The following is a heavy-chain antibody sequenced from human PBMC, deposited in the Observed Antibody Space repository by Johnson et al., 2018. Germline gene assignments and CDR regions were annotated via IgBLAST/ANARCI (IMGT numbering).Heavy chain of an antibody. V-gene: IGHV3-74*01. J-gene: IGHJ4*02. Sequence: VQLQESGGGLVQPGGSLRLSCAASGFTFSSYWMHWVRQAPGKGLVWVSRIRFDSSVMHYADSVRGRFTISRDNAKNTVYLQMTSLGPEDTAVYYCGRENVVAATRDGGQGTLVTVSS. D-gene: IGHD2-15*01. CDR1: GFTFSSYW. CDR2: IRFDSSVM. CDR3: GRENVVAATRD.